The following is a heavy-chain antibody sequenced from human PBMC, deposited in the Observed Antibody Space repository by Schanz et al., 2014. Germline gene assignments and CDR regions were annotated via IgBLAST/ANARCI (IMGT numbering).Heavy chain of an antibody. D-gene: IGHD3-10*01. J-gene: IGHJ4*02. CDR2: VPFDGSRK. V-gene: IGHV3-30*04. Sequence: QVQLVESGGGVVQPGRSLRLSCAASGFTFSSYALHWVRQAPGKGLEWVAFVPFDGSRKFYADSVKGRFTISRDNAKNSLYLQMNSLRAEDTAVYHCVSSGSYSSYAFWGQGTLVTVSS. CDR1: GFTFSSYA. CDR3: VSSGSYSSYAF.